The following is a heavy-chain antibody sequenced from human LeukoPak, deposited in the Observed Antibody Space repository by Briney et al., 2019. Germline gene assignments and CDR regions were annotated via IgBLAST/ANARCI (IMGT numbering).Heavy chain of an antibody. V-gene: IGHV3-30*02. CDR3: AKARGYYDSSGYYYGVFDY. CDR2: IRYDGSNK. D-gene: IGHD3-22*01. CDR1: GFTFSNYG. J-gene: IGHJ4*02. Sequence: PGGSLRLSCAASGFTFSNYGMHWVRQAPGKGLEWVTFIRYDGSNKYYADSVKGRFTISRDNSKNTLYLQMNSLRAEDTAVYYCAKARGYYDSSGYYYGVFDYWGQGTLVTVSS.